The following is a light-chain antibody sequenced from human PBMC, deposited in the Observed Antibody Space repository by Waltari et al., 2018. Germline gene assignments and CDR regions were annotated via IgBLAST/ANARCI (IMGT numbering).Light chain of an antibody. CDR3: AAWDDNLTGSYV. CDR1: GSNPGAGYD. J-gene: IGLJ1*01. CDR2: NNF. Sequence: QSVLTQPPSVSGAPGQRVTISCTGSGSNPGAGYDFHGYQHIPGTAPKVLIYNNFNRPLGVPDRFSGSKAGPSASLAIRGLQSEDEADYFCAAWDDNLTGSYVFGTGTKVTVL. V-gene: IGLV1-40*01.